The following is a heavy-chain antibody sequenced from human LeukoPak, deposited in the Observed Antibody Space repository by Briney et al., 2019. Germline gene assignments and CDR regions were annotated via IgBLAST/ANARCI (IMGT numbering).Heavy chain of an antibody. CDR1: GFTFSSYW. CDR3: ASPRWGL. Sequence: PGGSLRLSCAASGFTFSSYWMSWVRQAPGKGLEWVSNIKEDGSEKYYVDSLKGRFTISRDNAKNTLYLQMTSLRAGDTAVYYCASPRWGLGGQGTLVTVSS. D-gene: IGHD7-27*01. CDR2: IKEDGSEK. J-gene: IGHJ4*02. V-gene: IGHV3-7*01.